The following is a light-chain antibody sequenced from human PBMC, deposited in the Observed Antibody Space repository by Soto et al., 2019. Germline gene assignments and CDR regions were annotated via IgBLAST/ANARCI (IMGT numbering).Light chain of an antibody. CDR3: AAWDDSRNGWV. Sequence: QSVLTQPTSASGTLGQRGTISCSGSNSNIGNNPVNWYQQFPGTAPKLLIYTNKQRLSGVPDRFSGSTSGTSASLAISGLQSEDEADYYCAAWDDSRNGWVFGGGTKLTVL. CDR2: TNK. CDR1: NSNIGNNP. J-gene: IGLJ3*02. V-gene: IGLV1-44*01.